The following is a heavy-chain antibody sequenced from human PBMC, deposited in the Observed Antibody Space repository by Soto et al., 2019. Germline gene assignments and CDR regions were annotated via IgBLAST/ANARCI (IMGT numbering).Heavy chain of an antibody. CDR1: GYSFTSYW. J-gene: IGHJ6*03. D-gene: IGHD6-6*01. CDR3: ASRSGSSIHADGDYYYYMDV. CDR2: IYPGDSDT. Sequence: GESLKISCKGSGYSFTSYWIGWVRQMPGKGLEWMGIIYPGDSDTRYSPSFQGQVTISADKSISTAYLQWSSLKASDTAMYYCASRSGSSIHADGDYYYYMDVWGKGTTVTVSS. V-gene: IGHV5-51*01.